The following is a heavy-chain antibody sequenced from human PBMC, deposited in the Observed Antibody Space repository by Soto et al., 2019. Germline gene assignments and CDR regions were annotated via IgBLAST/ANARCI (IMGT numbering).Heavy chain of an antibody. J-gene: IGHJ6*03. V-gene: IGHV3-48*01. CDR3: ARDIEYYYYMDV. CDR2: ISSSSSTI. Sequence: GGSLRLSCASSGFTFSSYSMNWVRQAPGKGLEWVSYISSSSSTIYYADSVKGRFTISRDNAKNSLYLQMNSLGAEDTAVYYCARDIEYYYYMDVWGKGTTVTVSS. CDR1: GFTFSSYS.